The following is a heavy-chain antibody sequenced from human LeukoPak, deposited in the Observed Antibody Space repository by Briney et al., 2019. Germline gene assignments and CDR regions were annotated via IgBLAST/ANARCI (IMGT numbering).Heavy chain of an antibody. CDR1: GGSISSYY. CDR2: IYSSGTT. V-gene: IGHV4-4*07. CDR3: ARGPYSYDSSGAFAI. J-gene: IGHJ3*02. D-gene: IGHD3-22*01. Sequence: SETLSLTCTASGGSISSYYRSCIRQPAGKGLEWIGLIYSSGTTNYNPAPSSRVTMSVDTSKNQFSLKLSSVTAAETAVYYCARGPYSYDSSGAFAIWGQGPMVTVSS.